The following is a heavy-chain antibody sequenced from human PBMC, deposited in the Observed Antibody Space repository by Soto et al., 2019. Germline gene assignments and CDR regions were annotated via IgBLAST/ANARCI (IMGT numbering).Heavy chain of an antibody. V-gene: IGHV4-59*01. Sequence: SETLSLICIVSGGSMSSYWSWIRQPPGKGLEWIGFIHYGGSTDYNPSLKSRVTMSVDTSKNQFSLKLSSVTAADTAVYYCAREGSGWFDPWGQGTLVTVSS. CDR3: AREGSGWFDP. CDR2: IHYGGST. D-gene: IGHD1-26*01. CDR1: GGSMSSY. J-gene: IGHJ5*02.